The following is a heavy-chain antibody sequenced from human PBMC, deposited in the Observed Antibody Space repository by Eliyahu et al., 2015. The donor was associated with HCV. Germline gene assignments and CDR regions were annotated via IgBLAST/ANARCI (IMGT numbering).Heavy chain of an antibody. Sequence: EGQLLESGGGLVQPGGSLRLSCAASGFTFSDHAMNWVRQAPGKGLEWVATIYPSGVAIQYSDSVKGRFTISRDNSKSTLYLRMSSLRVEDTAVYYCGKDVGYNQHAFDIWGQGTMVTVSS. V-gene: IGHV3-23*01. CDR2: IYPSGVAI. J-gene: IGHJ3*02. D-gene: IGHD1-1*01. CDR3: GKDVGYNQHAFDI. CDR1: GFTFSDHA.